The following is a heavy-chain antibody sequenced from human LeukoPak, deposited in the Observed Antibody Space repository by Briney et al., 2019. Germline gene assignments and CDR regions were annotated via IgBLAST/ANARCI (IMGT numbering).Heavy chain of an antibody. J-gene: IGHJ3*02. D-gene: IGHD2-21*02. V-gene: IGHV1-2*02. Sequence: GASVKVSCKASGYTFTGYYIHWVRQAPGQGPEWMGWINPNSGGTNYAQKFQGRVTMTRDTSISTAYMELSRLRSDDTAVYYCARFGVVVTGENAFDIWGQGTMVTVSS. CDR1: GYTFTGYY. CDR3: ARFGVVVTGENAFDI. CDR2: INPNSGGT.